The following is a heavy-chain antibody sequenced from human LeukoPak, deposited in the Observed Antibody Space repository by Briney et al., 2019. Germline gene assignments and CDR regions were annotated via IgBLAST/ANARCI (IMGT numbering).Heavy chain of an antibody. CDR3: ARVPRGSGSYSYRHPHYFDY. Sequence: SETLSLTCAVYGGSFSGYYWSWIRQPPGKGLEWIGEINHSGSTNYNPSLKSRVTISVDTSKNQFSLKLSSVTAADTAVYYCARVPRGSGSYSYRHPHYFDYWGQGTLVTVSS. J-gene: IGHJ4*02. CDR2: INHSGST. D-gene: IGHD3-10*01. CDR1: GGSFSGYY. V-gene: IGHV4-34*01.